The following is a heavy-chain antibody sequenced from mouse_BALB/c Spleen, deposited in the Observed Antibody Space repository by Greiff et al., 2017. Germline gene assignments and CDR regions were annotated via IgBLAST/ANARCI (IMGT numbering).Heavy chain of an antibody. J-gene: IGHJ3*01. Sequence: VQLQQSGAELARPGASVKLSCKASGYTFTSYWMQWVKQRPGQGLEWIGAIYPGDGDTRYTQKFKGKATLTADKSSSTAYMQLSSLASEDSAVYYCARDWADWGQGTLVTVSA. CDR3: ARDWAD. CDR1: GYTFTSYW. CDR2: IYPGDGDT. D-gene: IGHD4-1*01. V-gene: IGHV1-87*01.